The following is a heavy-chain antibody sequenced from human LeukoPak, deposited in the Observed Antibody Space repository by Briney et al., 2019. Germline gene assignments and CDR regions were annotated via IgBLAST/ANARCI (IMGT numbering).Heavy chain of an antibody. V-gene: IGHV3-48*03. CDR1: GFTFSTYE. J-gene: IGHJ4*02. D-gene: IGHD3-22*01. Sequence: PGGSLRLSCAASGFTFSTYEMNWVRKAPGMGLEWVSYISSDGIRIYYADSVKGRFTISRDNAKNSLYLQMNSLRAEDAAVYYCARDGSGWHTYWGQGTLVTVSS. CDR2: ISSDGIRI. CDR3: ARDGSGWHTY.